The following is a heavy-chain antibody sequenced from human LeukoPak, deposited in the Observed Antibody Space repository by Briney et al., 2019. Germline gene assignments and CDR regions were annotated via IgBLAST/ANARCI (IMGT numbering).Heavy chain of an antibody. D-gene: IGHD5-18*01. V-gene: IGHV4-61*02. CDR2: IYTSGST. J-gene: IGHJ6*03. CDR3: ARVGGYSYGYYYYYYMDV. Sequence: SETLSLTCTVSGGSISSGSYYWSWIRQPAGKGLEWIGRIYTSGSTNYNPSLKSRVTISVDTSKNHFSLKLSSVTAADTAVYYCARVGGYSYGYYYYYYMDVWGKGTTVTVSS. CDR1: GGSISSGSYY.